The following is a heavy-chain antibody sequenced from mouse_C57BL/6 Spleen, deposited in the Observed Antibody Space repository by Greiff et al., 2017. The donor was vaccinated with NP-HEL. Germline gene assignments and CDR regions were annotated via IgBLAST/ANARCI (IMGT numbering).Heavy chain of an antibody. J-gene: IGHJ4*01. CDR3: ASYYYGSPYAMDY. V-gene: IGHV1-42*01. CDR2: INPSTGGT. D-gene: IGHD1-1*01. CDR1: GYSFTGYY. Sequence: VQLQQSGPELVKPGASVKISCKASGYSFTGYYMNWVKQSPEKSLEWIGEINPSTGGTTYNQKFKAKATLTVDKSSSTAYMQLKSLTSEDSAVYYCASYYYGSPYAMDYWGQGTSVTVSS.